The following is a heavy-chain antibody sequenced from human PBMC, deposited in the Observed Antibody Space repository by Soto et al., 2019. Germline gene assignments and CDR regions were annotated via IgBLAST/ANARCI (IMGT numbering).Heavy chain of an antibody. J-gene: IGHJ6*02. Sequence: QVQLQESGPGLVKPSGTLSLTCAVSGGSISSSNWWSWVRQPPGKGWEWIGEIYHSGSTNYTPSLKSRVTISVDKSKNQFSLKLSSVTAADTAVYYCASVTGGDLGDGMDVWGQGTTVTVSS. V-gene: IGHV4-4*02. D-gene: IGHD2-21*01. CDR3: ASVTGGDLGDGMDV. CDR1: GGSISSSNW. CDR2: IYHSGST.